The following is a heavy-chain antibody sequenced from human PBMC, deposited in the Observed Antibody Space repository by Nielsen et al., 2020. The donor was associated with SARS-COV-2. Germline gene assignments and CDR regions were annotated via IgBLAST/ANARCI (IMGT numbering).Heavy chain of an antibody. Sequence: GESLKISCAASGFTFDDYGMSWVRQAPGKGLEWVASISYEGSKKYYADSLEGRFTISTDFSSHTVYLQMNSLRVDDTAIYYCAKRRGVFMITRGGGGALDVWGQGTTVTVSS. V-gene: IGHV3-30*18. J-gene: IGHJ6*02. D-gene: IGHD3-16*01. CDR2: ISYEGSKK. CDR1: GFTFDDYG. CDR3: AKRRGVFMITRGGGGALDV.